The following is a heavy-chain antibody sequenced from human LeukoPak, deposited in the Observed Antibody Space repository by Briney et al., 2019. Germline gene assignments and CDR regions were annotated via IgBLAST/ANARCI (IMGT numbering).Heavy chain of an antibody. CDR2: VNSNGGT. V-gene: IGHV4-59*01. CDR3: ARAAGGTWFDP. J-gene: IGHJ5*02. Sequence: SETLSLTCTVSGGSISTFSWNWIRQPPGQGLEWIGYVNSNGGTYNNPSLKSRVTVSLDMSKNQFSLKLSSATAADTAVYYCARAAGGTWFDPWGRGTQVPVPS. CDR1: GGSISTFS. D-gene: IGHD1-14*01.